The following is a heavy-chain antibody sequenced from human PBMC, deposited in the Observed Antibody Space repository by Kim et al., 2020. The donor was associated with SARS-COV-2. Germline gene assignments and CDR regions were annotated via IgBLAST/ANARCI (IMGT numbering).Heavy chain of an antibody. CDR1: GFTFSSYA. Sequence: GGSLRLSCAASGFTFSSYAMSWVRQAPGKGLEWVSVIYSGGSSTYYADSVKGRFTISRDNSKNTLYLQMNSLRAEDTAVYYCAKQYYYDSSGYYYAPAGAFDIWGQGTMVTVSS. CDR2: IYSGGSST. D-gene: IGHD3-22*01. V-gene: IGHV3-23*03. J-gene: IGHJ3*02. CDR3: AKQYYYDSSGYYYAPAGAFDI.